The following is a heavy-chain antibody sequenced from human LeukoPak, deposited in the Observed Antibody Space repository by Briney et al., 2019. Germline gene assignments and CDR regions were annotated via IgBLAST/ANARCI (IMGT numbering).Heavy chain of an antibody. J-gene: IGHJ4*02. V-gene: IGHV3-48*03. CDR2: ISSSGSTI. CDR3: TRKGSQWDFLVDY. CDR1: GFTFSTYE. D-gene: IGHD2/OR15-2a*01. Sequence: GGSLRLSCAASGFTFSTYEMNWVRQAPGKGLEWVSYISSSGSTINYADSVKGRFTISRDNAKNSLYLQMDSLTAEDTAVYYCTRKGSQWDFLVDYWGQGTRVAVSP.